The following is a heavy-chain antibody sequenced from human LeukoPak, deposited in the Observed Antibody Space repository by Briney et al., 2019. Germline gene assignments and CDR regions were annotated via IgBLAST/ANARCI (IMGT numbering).Heavy chain of an antibody. CDR1: GFTFSSYA. Sequence: GGSLRLSCAASGFTFSSYAMSWVRQAPGNGLDWVSAISGSGVSTYYADSVKGRFTISRDNSKNTLYLQMNSLRAEDTAVYYCAKEAGYSGYDYPDYWGQGTLVTVSS. J-gene: IGHJ4*02. CDR2: ISGSGVST. V-gene: IGHV3-23*01. CDR3: AKEAGYSGYDYPDY. D-gene: IGHD5-12*01.